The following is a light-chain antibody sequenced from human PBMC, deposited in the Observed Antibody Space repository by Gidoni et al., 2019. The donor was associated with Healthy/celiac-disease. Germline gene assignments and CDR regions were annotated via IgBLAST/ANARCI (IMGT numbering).Light chain of an antibody. CDR1: QSVSSN. Sequence: EIVMTQSPATLSVSRGERATLSCRASQSVSSNSAWYQKKPCQAPRLLIYGASTRATGIPARFSGSVSGTEFTLTISSLQSEDFAVYYCQQYNNLPPYTFGQGTKLEIK. CDR2: GAS. J-gene: IGKJ2*01. V-gene: IGKV3-15*01. CDR3: QQYNNLPPYT.